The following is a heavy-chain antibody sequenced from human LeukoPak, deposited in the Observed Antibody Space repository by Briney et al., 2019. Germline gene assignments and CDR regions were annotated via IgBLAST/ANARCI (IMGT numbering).Heavy chain of an antibody. D-gene: IGHD1-20*01. J-gene: IGHJ4*02. CDR2: IYYSGST. CDR3: ARDHPYNWNYFDY. CDR1: GYSISSGYY. V-gene: IGHV4-38-2*02. Sequence: SETLSLTCAVSGYSISSGYYWGWIRQPPGKGLEWIGYIYYSGSTNYNPSLKSRVTISVDTSKNQFSLKLSSVTAADTAVYYCARDHPYNWNYFDYWGQGTLVTVSS.